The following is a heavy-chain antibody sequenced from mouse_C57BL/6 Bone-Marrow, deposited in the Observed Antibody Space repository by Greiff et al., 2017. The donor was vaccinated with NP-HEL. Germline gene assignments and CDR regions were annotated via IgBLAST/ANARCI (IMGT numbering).Heavy chain of an antibody. CDR2: IRLKSDNYAT. CDR1: GFTFSNYW. J-gene: IGHJ3*01. D-gene: IGHD4-1*01. V-gene: IGHV6-3*01. Sequence: EVQGVESGGGLVQPGGSMKLSCVASGFTFSNYWMNWVRQSPEKGLEWVAQIRLKSDNYATHYAESVKGRFTISRDDSKSSVYLQMNNLRAEDTGIYYCTANWEEGFAYWGQGTLVTVSA. CDR3: TANWEEGFAY.